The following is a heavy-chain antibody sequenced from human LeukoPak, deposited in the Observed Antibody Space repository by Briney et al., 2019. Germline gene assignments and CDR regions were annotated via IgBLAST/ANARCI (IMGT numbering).Heavy chain of an antibody. CDR2: ISYDGSNK. CDR3: AKGRTAYYYYGMDV. D-gene: IGHD1-1*01. J-gene: IGHJ6*02. V-gene: IGHV3-30-3*01. Sequence: PGRSLRLSCAASGFTFSSYAMHWVRQAPGKGLEWVAVISYDGSNKYYADSVKGRFTISRDNSKNTLYLQMNSLRAEDTALYYCAKGRTAYYYYGMDVWGQGTTVTVSS. CDR1: GFTFSSYA.